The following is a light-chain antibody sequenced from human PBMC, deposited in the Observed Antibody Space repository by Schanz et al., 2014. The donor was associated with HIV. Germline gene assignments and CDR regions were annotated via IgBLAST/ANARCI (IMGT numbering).Light chain of an antibody. CDR1: QDITSY. V-gene: IGKV1-8*01. CDR2: AAS. Sequence: AIRITQSPSSLSASTGDRVTLTCRASQDITSYLAWYQQKPGKAPKLLIYAASTLVSGVPSRFNGSGSGTDFTLTISCLQSEDFATYYCQQYYSYPWTFGQGTKVEIK. CDR3: QQYYSYPWT. J-gene: IGKJ1*01.